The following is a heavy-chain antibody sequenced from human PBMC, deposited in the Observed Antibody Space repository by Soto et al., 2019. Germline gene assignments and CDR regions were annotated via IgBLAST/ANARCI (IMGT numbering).Heavy chain of an antibody. CDR1: GFIFSNNG. J-gene: IGHJ4*02. D-gene: IGHD1-26*01. CDR3: SIVSVADSALDH. V-gene: IGHV3-30*03. Sequence: GGSLRLSGVGPGFIFSNNGMHWVRQTPGKGLEWVAFLSYDGSETFYADSVKGRFTVSRDNSKNALFLHMRNLRRDDTAGYYCSIVSVADSALDHWGQGTLVTVSS. CDR2: LSYDGSET.